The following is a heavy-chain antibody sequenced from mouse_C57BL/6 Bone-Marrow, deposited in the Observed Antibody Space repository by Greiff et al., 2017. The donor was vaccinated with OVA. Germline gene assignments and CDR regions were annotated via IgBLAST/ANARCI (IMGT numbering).Heavy chain of an antibody. V-gene: IGHV1-85*01. J-gene: IGHJ4*01. CDR3: ARYDYDGDYYAMDY. D-gene: IGHD2-4*01. Sequence: VMLVESGPELVKPGASVKLSCKASGYTFTSSDINWVKQRPGQGLEWIGWLYPRDGSTKYNEKFKGKATLTVDTSSSTAYMELHSLTSEDSAVYFCARYDYDGDYYAMDYWGQGTSVTVSS. CDR2: LYPRDGST. CDR1: GYTFTSSD.